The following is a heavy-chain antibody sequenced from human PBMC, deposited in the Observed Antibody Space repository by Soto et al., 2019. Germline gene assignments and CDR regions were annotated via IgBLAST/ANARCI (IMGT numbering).Heavy chain of an antibody. V-gene: IGHV3-20*01. CDR2: INWNGGST. CDR3: ARVLGCYDYIWGSYRFCSDYYMDV. Sequence: GGSLRLSCAASGFTFDDYGMSWVRQAPGKGLEWVSGINWNGGSTGYADSVKGRFTISRDNAKNSLYLQMNSLRAEDTALYHCARVLGCYDYIWGSYRFCSDYYMDVWGKGTTVTVSS. D-gene: IGHD3-16*02. J-gene: IGHJ6*03. CDR1: GFTFDDYG.